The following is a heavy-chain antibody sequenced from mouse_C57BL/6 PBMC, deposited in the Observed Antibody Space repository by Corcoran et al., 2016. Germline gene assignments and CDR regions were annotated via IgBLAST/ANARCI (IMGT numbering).Heavy chain of an antibody. J-gene: IGHJ1*03. Sequence: QVQLQQSGPELVKPGASVKTSCKASGYTFTDYYINWVKQRPGKGLEWIGWIFPGSGSTYYNEKFKGKATLTVDKSSSTAYMLLSSLTSEDSAVYFCARREDTTVENWYFDVCGTGTTVTVSS. CDR1: GYTFTDYY. D-gene: IGHD1-1*01. CDR3: ARREDTTVENWYFDV. CDR2: IFPGSGST. V-gene: IGHV1-75*01.